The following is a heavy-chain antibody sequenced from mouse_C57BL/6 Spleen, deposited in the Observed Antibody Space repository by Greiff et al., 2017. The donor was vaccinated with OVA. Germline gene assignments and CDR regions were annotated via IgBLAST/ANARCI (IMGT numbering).Heavy chain of an antibody. CDR1: GYTFTSYW. J-gene: IGHJ4*01. Sequence: QVHVKQPGAELVRPGSSVKLSCKASGYTFTSYWMHWVKQRPIQGLEWIGNIDPSDSKTHYNQKFKDKSTLTVDKSSSTAYMQLSRLTSEDSAVYDSARRGLRWAMDYWGQGTSVTVSS. D-gene: IGHD2-4*01. V-gene: IGHV1-52*01. CDR3: ARRGLRWAMDY. CDR2: IDPSDSKT.